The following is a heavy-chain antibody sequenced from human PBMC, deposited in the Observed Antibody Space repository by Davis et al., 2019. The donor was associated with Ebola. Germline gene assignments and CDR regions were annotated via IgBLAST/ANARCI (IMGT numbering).Heavy chain of an antibody. Sequence: PSETLSLTCTVSGGSVSSGSYYWSWIRQPPGKGLEWIGYIYYSGSTNYNPSLKSRVTISVDTSKNQFSLKLSSVTAADTAVYYCAREGLGNSGRLDYWGQGTLVTVSS. D-gene: IGHD4-23*01. J-gene: IGHJ4*02. CDR2: IYYSGST. CDR3: AREGLGNSGRLDY. CDR1: GGSVSSGSYY. V-gene: IGHV4-61*01.